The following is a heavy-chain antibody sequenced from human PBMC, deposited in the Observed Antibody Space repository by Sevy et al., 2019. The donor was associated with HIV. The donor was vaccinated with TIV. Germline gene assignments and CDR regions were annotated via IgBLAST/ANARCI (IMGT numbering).Heavy chain of an antibody. J-gene: IGHJ6*03. D-gene: IGHD1-26*01. Sequence: GSLRLSCAASGFTFDDYAMHWVRQAPGKGLEWVSLINWDGSSTYYADSVKGRFTISRDNSKNSLYLQMNSLRDEDTALYYCAKDREKYSYYYYYMDVWGKGTTVTVSS. CDR2: INWDGSST. CDR1: GFTFDDYA. V-gene: IGHV3-43D*04. CDR3: AKDREKYSYYYYYMDV.